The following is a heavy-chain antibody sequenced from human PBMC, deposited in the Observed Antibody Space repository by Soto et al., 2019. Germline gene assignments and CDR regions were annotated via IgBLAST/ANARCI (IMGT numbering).Heavy chain of an antibody. CDR3: ARGRGYGRVYYFDY. Sequence: QVQLQQWGAGLLKPSETLSLTCAVYGGSFSGYYWSWIRQPPGKGLEWIGEINHSGSTNYNPSLKSRVTISVDTSKNQFSLKLSSVTAADTAVYYCARGRGYGRVYYFDYWGQGTLVTASS. CDR1: GGSFSGYY. V-gene: IGHV4-34*01. J-gene: IGHJ4*02. D-gene: IGHD5-18*01. CDR2: INHSGST.